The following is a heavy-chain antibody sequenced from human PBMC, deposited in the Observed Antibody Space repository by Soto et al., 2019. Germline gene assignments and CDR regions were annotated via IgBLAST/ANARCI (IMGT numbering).Heavy chain of an antibody. Sequence: GGSLRLSCAASGFIFSSSWMTWVRQAPGKGLEWVANIKTDGSEVYYGDSMKGRFTISRDNARNSLYLQMSSLGAEDTAVYYCARESLLKSIPIYRYFYYAMDVWGQGTTVTVSS. CDR1: GFIFSSSW. J-gene: IGHJ6*01. D-gene: IGHD2-2*02. V-gene: IGHV3-7*03. CDR3: ARESLLKSIPIYRYFYYAMDV. CDR2: IKTDGSEV.